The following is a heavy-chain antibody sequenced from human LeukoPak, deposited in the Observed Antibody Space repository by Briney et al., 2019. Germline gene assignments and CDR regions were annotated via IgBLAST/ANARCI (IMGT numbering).Heavy chain of an antibody. Sequence: GRSLRLSCAASGFTFDDYAMRWVRQAPGKGLEWVSGISWNSGSIGYADSVKGRFTISRDNAKNSLYLQMNSLRAEDTALYYCAKDGALCSGGSCYHNWFDPWGQGTLVTVPS. CDR3: AKDGALCSGGSCYHNWFDP. CDR1: GFTFDDYA. CDR2: ISWNSGSI. J-gene: IGHJ5*02. V-gene: IGHV3-9*01. D-gene: IGHD2-15*01.